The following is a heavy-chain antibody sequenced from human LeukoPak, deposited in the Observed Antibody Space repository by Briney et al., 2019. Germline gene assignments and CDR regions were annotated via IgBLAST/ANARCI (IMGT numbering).Heavy chain of an antibody. J-gene: IGHJ4*02. D-gene: IGHD1-14*01. CDR3: ARAPEYGLYYFDY. CDR1: GYSISSGYY. CDR2: IYHSGNT. V-gene: IGHV4-38-2*02. Sequence: PSETLSLTCSVSGYSISSGYYWGWIRQPPGKGLEWIGSIYHSGNTLYNPSLKSRVTISVDTSKNQFSLKLTSVTAAATAVYYCARAPEYGLYYFDYWGQGTLVTVSS.